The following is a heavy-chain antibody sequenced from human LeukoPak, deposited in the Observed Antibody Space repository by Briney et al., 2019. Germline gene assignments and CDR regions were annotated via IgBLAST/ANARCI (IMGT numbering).Heavy chain of an antibody. V-gene: IGHV3-15*01. J-gene: IGHJ4*02. Sequence: GGSLRLSCEASRFTFSSACMSWVRQSPGKGLEWVGRIKSKADGGATDYAAPVKGRFSVSRDDSDNIFYLQMNSLKTEDTGVYYCTTAPYDGRDYWGQGTLVTVSS. CDR2: IKSKADGGAT. D-gene: IGHD4-23*01. CDR3: TTAPYDGRDY. CDR1: RFTFSSAC.